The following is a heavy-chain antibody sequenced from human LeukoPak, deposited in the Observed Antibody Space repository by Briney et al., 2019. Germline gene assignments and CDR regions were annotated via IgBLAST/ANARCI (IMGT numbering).Heavy chain of an antibody. CDR3: ARDSNYGDYGMDV. Sequence: PSETLSLTCAVSGGSISSGGYSWSWIRQPPGKGLEWIGYIYHSGSTYYSPSLKSRVTISVDRSKNQFSLKLSSVTAADTAVYYCARDSNYGDYGMDVWGQGTTVTVSS. V-gene: IGHV4-30-2*01. D-gene: IGHD4-11*01. CDR2: IYHSGST. CDR1: GGSISSGGYS. J-gene: IGHJ6*02.